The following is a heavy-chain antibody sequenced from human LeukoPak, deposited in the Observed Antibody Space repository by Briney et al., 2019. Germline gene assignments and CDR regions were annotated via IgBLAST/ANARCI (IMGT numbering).Heavy chain of an antibody. D-gene: IGHD4-17*01. V-gene: IGHV3-9*01. CDR1: GFTFDDYA. Sequence: SGRSLRLSCAASGFTFDDYAMHWVRQAPGKGLEWVSGISWNSGSIGHADSVKGRFTISRDNAKNSLYLQMNSLRAEDTALYYCAKDRYGDYPDALDYWGQGTLVTVSS. CDR3: AKDRYGDYPDALDY. CDR2: ISWNSGSI. J-gene: IGHJ4*02.